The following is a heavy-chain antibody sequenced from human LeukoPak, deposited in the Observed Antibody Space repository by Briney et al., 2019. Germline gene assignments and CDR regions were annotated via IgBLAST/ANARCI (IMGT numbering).Heavy chain of an antibody. V-gene: IGHV1-2*02. CDR3: AKESVPAAMIPYFDY. CDR1: GYTFTGYY. Sequence: ASVKVSCKASGYTFTGYYMHWVRQAPGQGLEWMGWINPNSGGTNYAQKFQGRVTMTRDTSISTAYMELSRLRSDDTAVYYCAKESVPAAMIPYFDYWGQGTLVTVSS. D-gene: IGHD2-2*01. CDR2: INPNSGGT. J-gene: IGHJ4*02.